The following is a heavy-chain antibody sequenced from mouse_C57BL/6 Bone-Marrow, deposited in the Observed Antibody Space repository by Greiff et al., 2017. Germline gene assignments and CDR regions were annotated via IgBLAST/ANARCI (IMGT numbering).Heavy chain of an antibody. CDR2: IYPGSGNT. CDR1: GYTFTDYY. V-gene: IGHV1-76*01. CDR3: ARELGNYAMDY. J-gene: IGHJ4*01. D-gene: IGHD4-1*01. Sequence: QVQLKESGAELVRPGASVKLSCKASGYTFTDYYINWVKQRPGQGLEWIARIYPGSGNTYCNEKFKGKATLTAEKSSSTAYMQLSSLTSEDSAVYFCARELGNYAMDYWGQGTSVTVSS.